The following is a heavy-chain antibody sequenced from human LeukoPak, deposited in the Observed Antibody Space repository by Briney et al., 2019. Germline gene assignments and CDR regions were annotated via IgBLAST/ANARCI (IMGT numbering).Heavy chain of an antibody. CDR3: ARGSDDIWTGLGFY. CDR2: IIPLPGTT. Sequence: GRSVSVSCKASGGTFSNSAISWVRRAPGQGLEWMGTIIPLPGTTNYALKFQGRVTITADKSTNTAYMELSSLRSEDTAVYYCARGSDDIWTGLGFYWGQGSLVTVSP. V-gene: IGHV1-69*04. J-gene: IGHJ4*02. D-gene: IGHD3-9*01. CDR1: GGTFSNSA.